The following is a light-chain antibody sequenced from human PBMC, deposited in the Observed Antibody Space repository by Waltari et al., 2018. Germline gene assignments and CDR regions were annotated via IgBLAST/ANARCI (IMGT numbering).Light chain of an antibody. Sequence: QLVLTQSPSASASLGASVKLTRTLSSGHSSNVIAWLQQQPEKGPRYLMKGNSDGSHSKGDEIPDRFSGSSSGAERYLTISSLQSEDEADYYCQTGGQGTWVFGGGTKLTVL. V-gene: IGLV4-69*01. CDR3: QTGGQGTWV. CDR1: SGHSSNV. CDR2: GNSDGSH. J-gene: IGLJ3*02.